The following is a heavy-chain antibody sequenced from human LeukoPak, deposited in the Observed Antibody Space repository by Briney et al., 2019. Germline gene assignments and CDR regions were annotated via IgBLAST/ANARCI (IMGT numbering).Heavy chain of an antibody. Sequence: YPGGSLRLSCAASGFTFSSYAMSWVRQAPGEGLEWVSAISGSGGSTYYADSVKGRFTISRDNSKNTLYLQMNSLRAEDTAVYYCARLSPASGGLWYFDSWGQGTLVTVPS. CDR1: GFTFSSYA. J-gene: IGHJ4*02. V-gene: IGHV3-23*01. D-gene: IGHD2-15*01. CDR2: ISGSGGST. CDR3: ARLSPASGGLWYFDS.